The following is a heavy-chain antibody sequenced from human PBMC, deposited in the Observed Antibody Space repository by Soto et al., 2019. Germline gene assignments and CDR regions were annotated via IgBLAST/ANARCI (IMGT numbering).Heavy chain of an antibody. D-gene: IGHD5-18*01. V-gene: IGHV3-30-3*01. CDR3: AREGYVVDTAMPTYYYYYGMDV. Sequence: QVQLVESGGGVVQPGRSLRLSCAASGFTFSSYAMHWVRQAPGKGLEWVAVISYDGSNKYYADSVKGRFTISRDNSKNTLYLQMNSLRAEDTAVYYCAREGYVVDTAMPTYYYYYGMDVW. CDR2: ISYDGSNK. J-gene: IGHJ6*01. CDR1: GFTFSSYA.